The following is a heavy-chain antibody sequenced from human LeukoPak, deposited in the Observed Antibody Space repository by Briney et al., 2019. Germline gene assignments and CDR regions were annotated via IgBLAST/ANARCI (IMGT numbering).Heavy chain of an antibody. V-gene: IGHV3-21*01. Sequence: GGSLRLSCAASGVTFSSYSMNWVRQAPGKGLEWVSSISSSSSYIYYADSVKGRFTNSRDNAKNSLYLQMNSLRAEDTAVYYCARGTYCYDSVGDQGDYWGQGTLVTVSS. J-gene: IGHJ4*02. CDR2: ISSSSSYI. CDR3: ARGTYCYDSVGDQGDY. CDR1: GVTFSSYS. D-gene: IGHD3-22*01.